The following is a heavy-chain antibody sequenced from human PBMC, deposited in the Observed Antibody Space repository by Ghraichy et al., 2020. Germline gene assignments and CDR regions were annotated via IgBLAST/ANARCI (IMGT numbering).Heavy chain of an antibody. CDR2: INPNSVGT. D-gene: IGHD2-21*01. V-gene: IGHV1-2*06. J-gene: IGHJ4*02. Sequence: ASVKVSCKASGYTFTGYYMHWVRQAPGQGLEWMGRINPNSVGTNYAQKFQGRVTMTRDTSISTAYMELSRLRSDDTAVYYCARGYAVVIAAPDYWGQGTLVTFSS. CDR1: GYTFTGYY. CDR3: ARGYAVVIAAPDY.